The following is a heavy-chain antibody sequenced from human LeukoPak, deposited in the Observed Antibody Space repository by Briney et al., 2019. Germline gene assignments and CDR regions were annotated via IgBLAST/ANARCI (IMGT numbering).Heavy chain of an antibody. Sequence: GGSLRLSCAASGFTFSSYSMNWVRQAPGKGLEWVSYIDTGSTTISYADSLKGRFTISRDNAKNSLFLQMNSLRAEDTAVYYCSRAVMYYDSSGYAVGVYFDSCGPGTLVNGSS. CDR2: IDTGSTTI. J-gene: IGHJ4*02. CDR1: GFTFSSYS. D-gene: IGHD3-22*01. CDR3: SRAVMYYDSSGYAVGVYFDS. V-gene: IGHV3-48*01.